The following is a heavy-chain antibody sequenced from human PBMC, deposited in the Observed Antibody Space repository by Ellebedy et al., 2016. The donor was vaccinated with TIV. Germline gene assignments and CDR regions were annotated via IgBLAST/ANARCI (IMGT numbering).Heavy chain of an antibody. CDR2: INPNSGGT. CDR1: GYTFTSYD. Sequence: AASVKVSCKASGYTFTSYDINWVRQATGQGLEWMGWINPNSGGTNYAQKFQGRVTMTRDTSISTAYMELSRLRSDDTAVYYCARAPEYDSSGYYVDYWGQGTLVTVSS. J-gene: IGHJ4*02. V-gene: IGHV1-2*02. D-gene: IGHD3-22*01. CDR3: ARAPEYDSSGYYVDY.